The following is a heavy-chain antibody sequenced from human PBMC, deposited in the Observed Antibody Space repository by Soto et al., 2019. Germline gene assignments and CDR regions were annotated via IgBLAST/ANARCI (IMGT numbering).Heavy chain of an antibody. CDR3: ARMEIGYYYYYMDV. J-gene: IGHJ6*03. V-gene: IGHV4-59*01. Sequence: SETLSLTCTVSGGSISSYYWSWIRQPPGKGLEWIGYIYYSGSTNYNPSLKSRVTISVDTSKNQFSLKLSSVTAADTAVYYCARMEIGYYYYYMDVWGKGTTVTVSS. CDR1: GGSISSYY. D-gene: IGHD1-1*01. CDR2: IYYSGST.